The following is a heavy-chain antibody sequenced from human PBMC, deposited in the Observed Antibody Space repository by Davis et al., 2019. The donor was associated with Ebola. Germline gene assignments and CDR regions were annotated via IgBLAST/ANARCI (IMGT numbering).Heavy chain of an antibody. CDR1: GFTFSNYD. D-gene: IGHD2-15*01. Sequence: PGGSLRLSCAASGFTFSNYDMSWVRQVPGKGLEWVSTISASEGHTHYSDSVKGRFTISRDNSKDTLYLQMNSLRAEDTATYYCARYCHYPDCSYFDCWGQGTMVAVS. CDR2: ISASEGHT. V-gene: IGHV3-23*01. J-gene: IGHJ4*02. CDR3: ARYCHYPDCSYFDC.